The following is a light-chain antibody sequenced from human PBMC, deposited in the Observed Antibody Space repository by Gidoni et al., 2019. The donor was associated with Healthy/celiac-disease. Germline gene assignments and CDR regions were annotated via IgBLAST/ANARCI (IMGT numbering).Light chain of an antibody. Sequence: QSVLTQPPSASRTPGQRVTISCSGSSSNIGSNYVPCYQQVPGAAPKLLVSRNNPRPSGVPDRFSGSKSGTSASLAISGLRSEDEADYYCAAWDDSLSVVFGGGTKLTVL. V-gene: IGLV1-47*01. CDR1: SSNIGSNY. CDR2: RNN. CDR3: AAWDDSLSVV. J-gene: IGLJ2*01.